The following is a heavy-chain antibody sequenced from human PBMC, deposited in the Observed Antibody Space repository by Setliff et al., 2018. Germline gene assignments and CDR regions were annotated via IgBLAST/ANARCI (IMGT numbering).Heavy chain of an antibody. D-gene: IGHD3-16*01. Sequence: SGGSLRLSCAASGFTFYNSAMSWVRQAPGKGLEWISLIGHDDITYYADSVKGRFTVSRDISKNTVYLQMNSLRAEDTAVYYCARKGVMGDYMDVWGQGTTVTVSS. J-gene: IGHJ6*02. CDR2: IGHDDIT. V-gene: IGHV3-23*01. CDR3: ARKGVMGDYMDV. CDR1: GFTFYNSA.